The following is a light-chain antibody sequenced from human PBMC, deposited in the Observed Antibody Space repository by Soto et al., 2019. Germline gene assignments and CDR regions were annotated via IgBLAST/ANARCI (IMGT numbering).Light chain of an antibody. CDR3: LQDHDYPLT. CDR1: QAIRND. CDR2: APS. Sequence: AIQKTQSPSSLSASVGDSVTITCRASQAIRNDLHWYQQKPGSAPKFLISAPSRLQSGVPSRFSGGGSGTDFTLTISSLQPGDFATYYCLQDHDYPLTFGQGTKLEIK. V-gene: IGKV1-6*01. J-gene: IGKJ2*01.